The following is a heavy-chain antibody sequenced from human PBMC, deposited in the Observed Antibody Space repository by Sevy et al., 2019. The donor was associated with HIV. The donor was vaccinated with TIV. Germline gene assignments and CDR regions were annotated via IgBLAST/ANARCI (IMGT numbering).Heavy chain of an antibody. CDR3: AKGPHPGYSSGWYDY. D-gene: IGHD6-19*01. Sequence: GGSLRLSCAASGFTFSSYAMSWVRQAPGKGLEWVSAISGSGGSTYYADSGKGRFTISRDNSKNTLYLQMNSLRAEDTAVYYCAKGPHPGYSSGWYDYWGQGTLVTVSS. CDR1: GFTFSSYA. V-gene: IGHV3-23*01. J-gene: IGHJ4*02. CDR2: ISGSGGST.